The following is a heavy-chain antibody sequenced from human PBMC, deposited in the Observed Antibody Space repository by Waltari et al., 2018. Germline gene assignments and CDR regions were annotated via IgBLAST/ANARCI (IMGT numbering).Heavy chain of an antibody. CDR3: AKYDFWTGYSFDC. Sequence: EVQLVESGGGLVQVGGSLRLSCVASGFSFSTQWMSWFRQAPGKGLEWLANINQDGSEKYSVDSVKGRFTISRDNAKNSLFLQMNSLRAEDTAVYYCAKYDFWTGYSFDCWGQGTLVTVSS. CDR1: GFSFSTQW. CDR2: INQDGSEK. D-gene: IGHD3-3*01. J-gene: IGHJ4*02. V-gene: IGHV3-7*01.